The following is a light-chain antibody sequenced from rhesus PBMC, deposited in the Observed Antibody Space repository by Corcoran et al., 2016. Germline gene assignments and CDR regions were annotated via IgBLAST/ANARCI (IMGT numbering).Light chain of an antibody. CDR1: QSVSSY. Sequence: EIVMTQSPATLSLSPGERATLSCRASQSVSSYVAWYQQKPEQAPSLFIYGASSRATGIPDRFSGSGSGTDFTLTSSSLEPEDFAVYYCQQYSNWPYSFGQGTKVEIK. V-gene: IGKV3S9*01. J-gene: IGKJ2*01. CDR2: GAS. CDR3: QQYSNWPYS.